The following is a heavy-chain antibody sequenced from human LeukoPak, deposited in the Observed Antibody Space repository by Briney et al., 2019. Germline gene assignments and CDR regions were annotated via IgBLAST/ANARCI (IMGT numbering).Heavy chain of an antibody. CDR1: GFTFSSYS. CDR2: ISSSSSTI. Sequence: PGGSLRLSCAASGFTFSSYSMNWVRQAPGKGLEWVSYISSSSSTIYYADSVKGRFTISRDNAKNSLYLQMNSLRDEDTAVYYCARDVAAGRGYYYYGMDVWGQGTTVTVSS. V-gene: IGHV3-48*02. J-gene: IGHJ6*02. D-gene: IGHD6-13*01. CDR3: ARDVAAGRGYYYYGMDV.